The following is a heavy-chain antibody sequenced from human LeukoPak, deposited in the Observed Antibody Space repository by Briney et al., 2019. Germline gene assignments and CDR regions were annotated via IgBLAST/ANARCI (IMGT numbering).Heavy chain of an antibody. CDR3: ARDQITMLRGVTIKDYYYYYMDV. J-gene: IGHJ6*03. CDR1: GFTFSSYE. V-gene: IGHV3-48*03. CDR2: ISSSGSTI. D-gene: IGHD3-10*01. Sequence: GGPLRLSCAASGFTFSSYEMNWVRQAPGKGLEGVSYISSSGSTIYYADSVKGRFTISRDNAKNALYLQMNSLRAEDTAVYYCARDQITMLRGVTIKDYYYYYMDVWGKGTSVTVSS.